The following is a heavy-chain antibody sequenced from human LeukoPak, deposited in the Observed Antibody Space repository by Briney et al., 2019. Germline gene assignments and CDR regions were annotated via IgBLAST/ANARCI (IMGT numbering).Heavy chain of an antibody. CDR2: ISYDGSNK. V-gene: IGHV3-30*18. CDR3: AKGFWGSGSNDAFDI. D-gene: IGHD3-10*01. Sequence: GGSLRLSCAASGFTFSSYSMNWVRQAPGKGLEWVAVISYDGSNKYYADSVKGRFTISRDNSKNTLYLQMNSLRAEDTAVYYCAKGFWGSGSNDAFDIWGQGTMVTVSS. CDR1: GFTFSSYS. J-gene: IGHJ3*02.